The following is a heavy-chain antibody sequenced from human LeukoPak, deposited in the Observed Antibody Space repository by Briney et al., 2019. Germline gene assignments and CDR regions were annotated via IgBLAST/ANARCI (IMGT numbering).Heavy chain of an antibody. CDR1: GFTFSSYW. Sequence: GGSLRLSCAASGFTFSSYWMHWVRQAPGKGLVWVSRINSDGSSTSYADSVKGRFTISRDNAKNSLYLQMNSLRADDTAVYYCVRDSGWYRLDSWGQGTQVTVSS. V-gene: IGHV3-74*01. CDR3: VRDSGWYRLDS. J-gene: IGHJ4*02. D-gene: IGHD6-19*01. CDR2: INSDGSST.